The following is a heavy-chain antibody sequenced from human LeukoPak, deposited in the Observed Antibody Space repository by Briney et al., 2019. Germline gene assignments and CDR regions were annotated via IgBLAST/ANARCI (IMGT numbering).Heavy chain of an antibody. V-gene: IGHV3-30*18. CDR3: AKDPGRATRYYFDY. J-gene: IGHJ4*02. D-gene: IGHD5-12*01. CDR2: ISYDGTNK. CDR1: GFTFDTYA. Sequence: GGSLRLSCAASGFTFDTYAMHWVRQAPGKGLEWVALISYDGTNKYYADSVKGRFTVSRDNSKNTLFLQMNSLRPEHTAVYYCAKDPGRATRYYFDYWGQGTLVTVSS.